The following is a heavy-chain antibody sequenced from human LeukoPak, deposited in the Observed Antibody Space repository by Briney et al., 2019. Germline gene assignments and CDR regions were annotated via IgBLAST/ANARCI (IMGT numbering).Heavy chain of an antibody. Sequence: GGSLRLSCVASGFSFSRYWMHWARQAPGKGLVWVSRIDSDVSSTIYADSVKGRFTISRDNAKNTLYLQMNSLRVEDTAVYYCARDGSLPDYWGQGTLVTVSS. CDR1: GFSFSRYW. CDR2: IDSDVSST. J-gene: IGHJ4*02. CDR3: ARDGSLPDY. V-gene: IGHV3-74*01.